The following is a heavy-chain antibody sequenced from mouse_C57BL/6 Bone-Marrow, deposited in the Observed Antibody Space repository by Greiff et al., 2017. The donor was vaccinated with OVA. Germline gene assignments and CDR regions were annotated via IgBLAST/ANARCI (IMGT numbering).Heavy chain of an antibody. D-gene: IGHD2-3*01. CDR1: GFTFSSYA. J-gene: IGHJ2*01. Sequence: EVQGVESGEGLVKPGGSLKLSCAASGFTFSSYAMSWVRQTPEKRLEWVAYISSGGDYIYYADTVKGRFTISRDNARNTLYLQMSSLKSEDTAMYYCTRADGYYYFDYWGQGTTLTVSS. CDR2: ISSGGDYI. V-gene: IGHV5-9-1*02. CDR3: TRADGYYYFDY.